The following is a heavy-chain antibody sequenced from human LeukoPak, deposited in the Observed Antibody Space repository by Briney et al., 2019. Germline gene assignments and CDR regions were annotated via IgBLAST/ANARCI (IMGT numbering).Heavy chain of an antibody. J-gene: IGHJ4*02. V-gene: IGHV1-69-2*01. CDR2: VDPEDGET. D-gene: IGHD3-16*01. Sequence: ASVKVSCKASGYTFTGYYMHWVRQAPGQGLEWMGLVDPEDGETIYAEKFQGRVTITADTSTDTAYMELSSLRSEDTAVYYCATDYVWGSYAYYWGQGTLVTVSS. CDR3: ATDYVWGSYAYY. CDR1: GYTFTGYY.